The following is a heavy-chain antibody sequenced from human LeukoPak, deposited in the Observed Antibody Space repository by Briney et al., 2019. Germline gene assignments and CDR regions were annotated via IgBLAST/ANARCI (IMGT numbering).Heavy chain of an antibody. D-gene: IGHD2-2*01. CDR2: IYSDGST. CDR1: GFTVSNNY. CDR3: ANLPSS. Sequence: PGGSLRLSCAASGFTVSNNYMTWVRQAPGKGLEWVSVIYSDGSTYYADSVKGRFTISRDNSKNTLFLQMNSLRPEDTAVYYCANLPSSWGQGTLVTVSS. J-gene: IGHJ5*02. V-gene: IGHV3-66*02.